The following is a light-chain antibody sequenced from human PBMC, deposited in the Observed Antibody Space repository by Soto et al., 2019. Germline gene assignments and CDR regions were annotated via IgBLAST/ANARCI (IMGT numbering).Light chain of an antibody. CDR1: SSDVGGYNY. Sequence: ALTQPASVSGSPGQSITISCTGTSSDVGGYNYVSWYQQHPGKAPKVMIYDVTNRPSGVSNRFSGSKSGNTAALTISGLQAEDEADYYCCSCTRNNTRVFGGGTKLTVL. CDR2: DVT. V-gene: IGLV2-14*01. J-gene: IGLJ2*01. CDR3: CSCTRNNTRV.